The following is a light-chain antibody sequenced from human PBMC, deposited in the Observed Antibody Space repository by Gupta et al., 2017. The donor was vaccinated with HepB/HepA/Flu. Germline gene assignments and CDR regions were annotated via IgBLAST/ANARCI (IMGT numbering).Light chain of an antibody. Sequence: QSALTQPASVSGSPGQSITISCTGTSSDVGGYNYVSWYQQHPGKAPKLMIYDGSNRPSGVSSRFSGSKSGTTASLAISGLQAEDEANYYCSSYTRRSTWVFGGGTKLTVL. J-gene: IGLJ2*01. CDR1: SSDVGGYNY. CDR3: SSYTRRSTWV. CDR2: DGS. V-gene: IGLV2-14*03.